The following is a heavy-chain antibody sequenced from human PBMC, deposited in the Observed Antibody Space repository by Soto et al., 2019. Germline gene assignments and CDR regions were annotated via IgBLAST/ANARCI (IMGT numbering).Heavy chain of an antibody. CDR3: TTEHRLGYCSGGSCYSPILFDY. D-gene: IGHD2-15*01. CDR2: IKSKTDGGTT. Sequence: GGSLRLSCAASGFTFSNAWMSWVRQAPGKGLEWVGRIKSKTDGGTTDYAAPVKGRFTISRDDSKNTLYLQMNSLKTEDTAVYYCTTEHRLGYCSGGSCYSPILFDYWGQGTLVTVSS. CDR1: GFTFSNAW. V-gene: IGHV3-15*01. J-gene: IGHJ4*02.